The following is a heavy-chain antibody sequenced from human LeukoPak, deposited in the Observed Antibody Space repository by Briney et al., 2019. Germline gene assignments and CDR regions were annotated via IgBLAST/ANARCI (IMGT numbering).Heavy chain of an antibody. CDR3: ARRGGSSEASFDY. V-gene: IGHV5-51*01. Sequence: GESLKLSCIGSGYSFASYCIGWVRQMPGKGLEWMGIIYPGDSDIRYSPSFQGQVTISVDKSITTAYLQWSSLKASDTAMYYCARRGGSSEASFDYWGQGTLVTVSS. CDR2: IYPGDSDI. J-gene: IGHJ4*02. D-gene: IGHD6-6*01. CDR1: GYSFASYC.